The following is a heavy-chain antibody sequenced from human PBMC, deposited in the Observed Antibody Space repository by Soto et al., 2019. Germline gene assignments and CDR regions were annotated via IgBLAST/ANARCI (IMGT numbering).Heavy chain of an antibody. CDR3: ARGAIVAVPAALSSYHDYTNYRFDS. CDR1: GGSFSDFA. V-gene: IGHV1-69*01. D-gene: IGHD2-15*01. J-gene: IGHJ4*02. Sequence: QVQLAQSGAEMTKPGSSVKVSCRASGGSFSDFAFSWVRQAPGQGLEWMGGIIPMFAATKYAQRLQDRVTITAYESTNTVYLALNSLTSEDTAIYYCARGAIVAVPAALSSYHDYTNYRFDSWGQGTLVTVSS. CDR2: IIPMFAAT.